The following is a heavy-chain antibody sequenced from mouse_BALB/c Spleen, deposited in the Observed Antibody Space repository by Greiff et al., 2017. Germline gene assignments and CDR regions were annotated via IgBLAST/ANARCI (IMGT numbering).Heavy chain of an antibody. CDR1: GFTFSSYT. J-gene: IGHJ4*01. Sequence: EVKLQESGGGLVQPGGSLKLSCAASGFTFSSYTMSWVRQTPEKRLEWVAYISNGGGSTYYPDTVKGRFTISRDNAKNTLYLQMSSLKSEDTAMYYCARQPLRADAMDYWGQGTSVTVSS. CDR2: ISNGGGST. D-gene: IGHD1-1*01. CDR3: ARQPLRADAMDY. V-gene: IGHV5-12-2*01.